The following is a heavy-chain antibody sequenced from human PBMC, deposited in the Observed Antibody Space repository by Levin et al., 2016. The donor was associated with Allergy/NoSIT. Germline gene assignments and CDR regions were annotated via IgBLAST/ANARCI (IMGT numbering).Heavy chain of an antibody. CDR1: GGSISSYY. J-gene: IGHJ4*02. D-gene: IGHD3-16*02. V-gene: IGHV4-59*08. CDR3: ARQRVYDYVWGSYRYWGRYFDY. Sequence: SETLSLTCTVSGGSISSYYWSWIRQPPGKGLEWIGYIYYSGSTNYNPSLKSRVTISVDTSKNQFSLKLSSVTAADTAVYYCARQRVYDYVWGSYRYWGRYFDYWGQGTLVTVSS. CDR2: IYYSGST.